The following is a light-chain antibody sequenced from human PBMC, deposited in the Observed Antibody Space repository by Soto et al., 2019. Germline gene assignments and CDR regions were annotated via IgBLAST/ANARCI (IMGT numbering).Light chain of an antibody. J-gene: IGKJ2*01. Sequence: ETVMTQSPATLSVSPGERATLSCRSSQTIANNLAGYQQRPGQAPRLLIYGASTRATGIPARFSGSGSGTEFTLTISSLQSEDFKIYYCQQYNNWPPYTCGQGTKLEI. CDR3: QQYNNWPPYT. V-gene: IGKV3-15*01. CDR1: QTIANN. CDR2: GAS.